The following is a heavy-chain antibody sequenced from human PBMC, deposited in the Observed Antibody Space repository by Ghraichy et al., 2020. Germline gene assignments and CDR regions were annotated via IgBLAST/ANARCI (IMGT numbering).Heavy chain of an antibody. J-gene: IGHJ4*02. CDR2: IRYDGSNK. CDR1: GFTFSSYG. Sequence: GGSLRLSCAASGFTFSSYGMHWVRQAPGKGLEWVAFIRYDGSNKYYADSVKGRFTISRDNSKNTLYLQMNSLRAEDTAVYYCAKDRSGYCSSTSCYPDYWGQGTLVTVSS. V-gene: IGHV3-30*02. D-gene: IGHD2-2*03. CDR3: AKDRSGYCSSTSCYPDY.